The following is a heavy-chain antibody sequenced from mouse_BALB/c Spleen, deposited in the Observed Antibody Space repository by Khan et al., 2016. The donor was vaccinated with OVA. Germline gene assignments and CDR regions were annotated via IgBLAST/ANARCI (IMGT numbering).Heavy chain of an antibody. Sequence: EVQLQESGPGLVKPSQSLSLTCTVTGYSITSDYAWNWIRQFPGNKMEWMGYISYSGRTSYNPSLKSRISITRDTSKNQFFLQLNSVTTEDTATXYCARSVTITTVVATDFDYWGQGTTLTVSS. CDR3: ARSVTITTVVATDFDY. V-gene: IGHV3-2*02. J-gene: IGHJ2*01. CDR2: ISYSGRT. D-gene: IGHD1-1*01. CDR1: GYSITSDYA.